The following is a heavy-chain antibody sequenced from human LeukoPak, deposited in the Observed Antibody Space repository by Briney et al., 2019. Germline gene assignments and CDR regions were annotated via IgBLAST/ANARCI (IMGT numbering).Heavy chain of an antibody. Sequence: PSETLSLTCTVSGGSISSYYRSWIRQPPGKGLEWIGYIYYSGSTNYNPSLKSRVTISVDTSKNQFSLKLSSVTAADTAVYYCARGYYDSSGYYYFGHWGQGTLVTVSS. V-gene: IGHV4-59*01. CDR1: GGSISSYY. J-gene: IGHJ4*02. D-gene: IGHD3-22*01. CDR3: ARGYYDSSGYYYFGH. CDR2: IYYSGST.